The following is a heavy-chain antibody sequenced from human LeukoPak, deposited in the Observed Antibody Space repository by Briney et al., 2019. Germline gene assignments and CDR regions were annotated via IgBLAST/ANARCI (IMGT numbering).Heavy chain of an antibody. J-gene: IGHJ6*03. Sequence: SETLSLTCTVSGDSISSYYWSWIRQPPGKGLEWIGYIYYSGSTNYNPSLKSRVTISVDTSKNQFSLKLSSVTAADTAVYYCARVFPGSSWYSGSDYYYMDVWGKGTTVTVSS. V-gene: IGHV4-59*01. CDR3: ARVFPGSSWYSGSDYYYMDV. D-gene: IGHD6-13*01. CDR1: GDSISSYY. CDR2: IYYSGST.